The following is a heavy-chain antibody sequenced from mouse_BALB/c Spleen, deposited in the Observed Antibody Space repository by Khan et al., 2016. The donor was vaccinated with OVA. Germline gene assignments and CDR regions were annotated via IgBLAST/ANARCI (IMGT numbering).Heavy chain of an antibody. D-gene: IGHD4-1*01. CDR1: GFNIKDTY. Sequence: VQLQQSGAELVKPGASVKLSCTASGFNIKDTYMHWVKQRPEQGLEWIGRIDPANGNSKYDPKFQGKATITADTYSNTAYLPLRSLTSEVTSVYYCSRVDWDVFAYWGQGTLVTVSA. J-gene: IGHJ3*01. CDR3: SRVDWDVFAY. CDR2: IDPANGNS. V-gene: IGHV14-3*02.